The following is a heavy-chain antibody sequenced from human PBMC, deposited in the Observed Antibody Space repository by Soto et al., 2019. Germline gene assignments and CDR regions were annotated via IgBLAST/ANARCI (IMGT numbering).Heavy chain of an antibody. CDR1: GFTFSSYA. J-gene: IGHJ6*02. CDR2: ISYDGGNK. V-gene: IGHV3-30-3*01. CDR3: ARDTEDAITIFGVVPPLDYYYGMDV. Sequence: GGSLRLSCAASGFTFSSYAMHWVRQAPGKGLEWVAVISYDGGNKYYADSVKGRFTISRDNSKNTLYLQVNSPRAEDTAVYHCARDTEDAITIFGVVPPLDYYYGMDVWGQGTTVTVSS. D-gene: IGHD3-3*01.